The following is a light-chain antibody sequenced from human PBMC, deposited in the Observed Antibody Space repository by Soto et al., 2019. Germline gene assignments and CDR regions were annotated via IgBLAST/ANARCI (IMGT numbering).Light chain of an antibody. V-gene: IGLV2-14*01. CDR3: SSYTSSSTLYV. CDR1: SNDIGGYNY. J-gene: IGLJ1*01. Sequence: QSALTQPASVSGSPGQSITISCAGTSNDIGGYNYVSCYQQHPGKAPKVMIYEVSNRPSGVSNRFSGSKSGNTASLTISGLQAEDEADYYCSSYTSSSTLYVFGTGTKVTVL. CDR2: EVS.